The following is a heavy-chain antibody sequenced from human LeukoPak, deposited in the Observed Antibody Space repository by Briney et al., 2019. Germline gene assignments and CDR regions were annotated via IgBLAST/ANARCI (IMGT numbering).Heavy chain of an antibody. CDR1: GFPFSSYA. CDR3: ARAQVGAPTDL. V-gene: IGHV3-74*01. Sequence: GGSLRLSCAASGFPFSSYAMYWVRQAPGKGLVWVARIHGDGDNISYADSVRGRFTISRDNAKDTLYLHLNSLRPEDTAVYYCARAQVGAPTDLWGQGTLVTASS. D-gene: IGHD1-26*01. J-gene: IGHJ5*02. CDR2: IHGDGDNI.